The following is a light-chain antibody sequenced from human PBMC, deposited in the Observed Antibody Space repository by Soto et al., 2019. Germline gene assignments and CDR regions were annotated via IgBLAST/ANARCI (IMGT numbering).Light chain of an antibody. CDR2: DVS. Sequence: QSVLAPPASLSGAPRQWNTISRTGTHRDVGGYNYVSWYQQHPGKAPKLMIYDVSNRPSGVSNRFSGSKSGNTASLTISGLQAEDEADYYCSSYTSSSLYVFGTGTKVTVL. J-gene: IGLJ1*01. CDR3: SSYTSSSLYV. V-gene: IGLV2-14*01. CDR1: HRDVGGYNY.